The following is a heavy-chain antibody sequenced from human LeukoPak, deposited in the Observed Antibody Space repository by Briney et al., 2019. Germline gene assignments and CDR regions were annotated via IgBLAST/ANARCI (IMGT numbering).Heavy chain of an antibody. D-gene: IGHD2/OR15-2a*01. J-gene: IGHJ4*02. CDR1: GYIFSSYY. Sequence: GESLQISCKGSGYIFSSYYIGWVRQMPGKGLEWMGIIYPGDSDTRYSPSFQGQVTISADKSISTAYLQWNSLKASDTAMYYCARLLNMSTRGGSRYWGQGTLVTVSS. CDR3: ARLLNMSTRGGSRY. V-gene: IGHV5-51*01. CDR2: IYPGDSDT.